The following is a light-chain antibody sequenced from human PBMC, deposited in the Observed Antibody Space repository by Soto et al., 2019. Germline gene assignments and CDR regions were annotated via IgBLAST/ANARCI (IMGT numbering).Light chain of an antibody. CDR3: QQYNNGPTT. CDR2: GAS. J-gene: IGKJ1*01. V-gene: IGKV3-15*01. CDR1: QSVNSN. Sequence: EIVMTQSPATLSVSPGERATLSCRASQSVNSNLAWYQQKPGQAPSLLIYGASTWATGIPARFSDSGSGTEFTLTISSLQSEDYSVYYSQQYNNGPTTFGQGTKVEIK.